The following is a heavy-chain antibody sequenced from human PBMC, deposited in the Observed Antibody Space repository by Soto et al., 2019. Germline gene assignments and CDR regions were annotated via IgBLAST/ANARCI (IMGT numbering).Heavy chain of an antibody. CDR2: IIPIFGTP. CDR1: GGTFSNYA. CDR3: ARGWETVGTTTPFAY. Sequence: QVQLVQSGAEVKKPGSSVKVSCKASGGTFSNYAISWVRQAPGQGLEWMGGIIPIFGTPNYAQKFQGRVMITADKSTSTAYLEVRNLRSDDTAVYYCARGWETVGTTTPFAYWGQGTLVTVSS. V-gene: IGHV1-69*06. J-gene: IGHJ4*02. D-gene: IGHD1-26*01.